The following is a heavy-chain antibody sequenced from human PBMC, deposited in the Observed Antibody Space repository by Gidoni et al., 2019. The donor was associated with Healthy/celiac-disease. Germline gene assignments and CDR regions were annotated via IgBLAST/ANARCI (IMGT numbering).Heavy chain of an antibody. J-gene: IGHJ6*02. V-gene: IGHV3-48*01. Sequence: EVQLVESGGGLVQPGGSLRLSCAASGFTFSSYSMNWGRQAPGKGLEWVSYISSSSSTIYYADSVKGRFTISRDNAKNSLYLQMNSLRAEDTAVYYCARADYDSSGYYLYYYYYGMDVWGQGTTVTVSS. CDR1: GFTFSSYS. D-gene: IGHD3-22*01. CDR3: ARADYDSSGYYLYYYYYGMDV. CDR2: ISSSSSTI.